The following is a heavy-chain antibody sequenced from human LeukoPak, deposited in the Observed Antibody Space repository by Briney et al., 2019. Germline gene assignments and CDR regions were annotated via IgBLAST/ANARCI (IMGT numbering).Heavy chain of an antibody. CDR3: AKDGLCPSVCPTKIDVAGYVDS. V-gene: IGHV3-23*01. J-gene: IGHJ4*02. Sequence: GGSLRLSCAASGFTFSIFTMNWVRQAPGKGLEWVSIINHNGGTTYYTDSVKGRFTISRDNSNNTVYLQMNSLRAEDTAIYSCAKDGLCPSVCPTKIDVAGYVDSWGQGTLVTVSS. D-gene: IGHD6-19*01. CDR2: INHNGGTT. CDR1: GFTFSIFT.